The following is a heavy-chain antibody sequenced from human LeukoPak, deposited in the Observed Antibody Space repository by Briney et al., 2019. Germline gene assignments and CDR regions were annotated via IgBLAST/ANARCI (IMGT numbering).Heavy chain of an antibody. CDR2: INPSGGST. CDR3: ARVPDRITYYYNSSGHFDC. J-gene: IGHJ4*02. CDR1: GYTFTSYD. V-gene: IGHV1-46*01. D-gene: IGHD3-22*01. Sequence: ASVKVSCKASGYTFTSYDINWVRQAPGQGLEWMGVINPSGGSTTYAQKFQGRVTLTRDTSTSTVYMELSSLRSEDTAVYYCARVPDRITYYYNSSGHFDCWGQGTLVTVSS.